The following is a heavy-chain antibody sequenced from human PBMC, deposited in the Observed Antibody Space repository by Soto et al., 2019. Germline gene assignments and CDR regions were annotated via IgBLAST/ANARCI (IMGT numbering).Heavy chain of an antibody. CDR1: GFTFSSYD. Sequence: EVQLVESGGGLVQPGGSLRLSCAASGFTFSSYDMHWVRQATGKGLEWVSAIGTAGDTYYPGSVKGRFTISRENAKNSLYLQMNSRRAEDTAVYYCARGGYSSSWYEFGADYWGQGTLVTVSS. V-gene: IGHV3-13*01. CDR2: IGTAGDT. J-gene: IGHJ4*02. D-gene: IGHD6-13*01. CDR3: ARGGYSSSWYEFGADY.